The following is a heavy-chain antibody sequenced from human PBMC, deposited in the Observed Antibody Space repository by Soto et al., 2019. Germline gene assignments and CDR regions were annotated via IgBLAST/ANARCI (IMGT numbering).Heavy chain of an antibody. CDR3: VRGGRGYTRDDVFDI. D-gene: IGHD3-16*02. J-gene: IGHJ3*02. V-gene: IGHV3-21*06. CDR1: GFTFSSYS. CDR2: ISAYSSPI. Sequence: EVQLVESGGGLVKPGGSLRLSCVDSGFTFSSYSMNWVRQAPGKGLEWVSSISAYSSPIFYADSVKGRFTISRDNAKNSLNLQMNSLRVGDTAVYYCVRGGRGYTRDDVFDIWGQGTMVTVSS.